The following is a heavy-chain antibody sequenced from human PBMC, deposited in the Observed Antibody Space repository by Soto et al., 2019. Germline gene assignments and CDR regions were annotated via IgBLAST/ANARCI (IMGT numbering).Heavy chain of an antibody. CDR2: ISYDGSNK. J-gene: IGHJ6*02. CDR3: AREPVKGPTHIDYGMDV. Sequence: GGSLRLSCPASGFTFSSYGMHWVRQAPGKGLEWVAVISYDGSNKYYADSVKGRFTISRDNSKDTLYLQMNSLRAEDTAVYYCAREPVKGPTHIDYGMDVWGQGTTVTVSS. V-gene: IGHV3-30*03. CDR1: GFTFSSYG. D-gene: IGHD3-16*02.